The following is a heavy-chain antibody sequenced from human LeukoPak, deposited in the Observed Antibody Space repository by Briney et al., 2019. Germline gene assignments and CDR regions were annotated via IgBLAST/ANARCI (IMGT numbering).Heavy chain of an antibody. Sequence: ASVKVSCKASGYTFTNYDINWVRQAPGQGPEWMGWINPNSGGTKYAQRFRDRIIMTRDTSITTAYMEMRRLTSDDTAMYYCARDRAHVGTMVDVFDFWGQGTMVTVSS. CDR1: GYTFTNYD. CDR3: ARDRAHVGTMVDVFDF. J-gene: IGHJ3*01. D-gene: IGHD5-12*01. V-gene: IGHV1-2*02. CDR2: INPNSGGT.